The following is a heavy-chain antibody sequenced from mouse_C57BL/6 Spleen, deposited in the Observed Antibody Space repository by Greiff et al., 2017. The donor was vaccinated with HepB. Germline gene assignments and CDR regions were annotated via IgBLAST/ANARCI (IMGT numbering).Heavy chain of an antibody. J-gene: IGHJ4*01. V-gene: IGHV1-15*01. D-gene: IGHD1-1*01. CDR3: TRYGSSYGNAMDY. CDR1: GYTFTDYE. CDR2: IDPETGGT. Sequence: QVQLQQSGAELVRPGASVTLSCKASGYTFTDYEMHWVKQTPVHGLEWIGAIDPETGGTAYNQKFKGKAILTADKSSSTAYMELRSLTSEDSAVYYCTRYGSSYGNAMDYWGQGTAVTVSS.